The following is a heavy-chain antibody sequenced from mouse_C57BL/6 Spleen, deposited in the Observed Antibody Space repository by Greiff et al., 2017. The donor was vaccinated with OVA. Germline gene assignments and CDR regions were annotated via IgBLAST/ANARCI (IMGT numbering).Heavy chain of an antibody. J-gene: IGHJ4*01. CDR2: ISYDGSN. Sequence: VQLKESGPGLVKPSQSLSLTCSVTGYSITSGYYWNWIRQFPGNKLEWMGYISYDGSNNYNPSLKNRISITRDTSKNQFFLKLNSVTTEDTATYYCASLMAYYAMDYWGQGTSVTVSS. D-gene: IGHD1-1*02. V-gene: IGHV3-6*01. CDR1: GYSITSGYY. CDR3: ASLMAYYAMDY.